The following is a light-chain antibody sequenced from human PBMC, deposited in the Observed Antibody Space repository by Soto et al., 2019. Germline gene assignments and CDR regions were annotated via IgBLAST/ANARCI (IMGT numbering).Light chain of an antibody. V-gene: IGKV1-5*03. CDR3: QQSYSTPRT. CDR1: QSISSW. J-gene: IGKJ1*01. Sequence: DIQMTQSPSTLSASVGDRVTITCRASQSISSWLAWYQQKPGKAPKLLIYKASNLESGVPSRFSGSGSGTDFTLTISSLQPEDFATYYCQQSYSTPRTFGQGTKVDIK. CDR2: KAS.